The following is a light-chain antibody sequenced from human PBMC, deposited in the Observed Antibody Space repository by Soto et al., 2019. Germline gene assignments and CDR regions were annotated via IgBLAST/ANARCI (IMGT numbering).Light chain of an antibody. J-gene: IGLJ2*01. CDR2: LSSDGSH. CDR1: SGHSIYA. V-gene: IGLV4-69*01. Sequence: QPVLTQSPSASASLGASVKLTCTLSSGHSIYAIAWHQQQPEKGPRYLMKLSSDGSHSKGDGIPDRFSGSSSGAERYLTISGLQSEDEADYYCQTWDIGARVVFGGGTKLTVL. CDR3: QTWDIGARVV.